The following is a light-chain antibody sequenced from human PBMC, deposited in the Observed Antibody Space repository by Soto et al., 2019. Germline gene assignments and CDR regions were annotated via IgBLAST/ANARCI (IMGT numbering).Light chain of an antibody. CDR1: SSDVGGYNY. V-gene: IGLV2-14*03. CDR3: SSYTSSRTLV. CDR2: DVS. J-gene: IGLJ2*01. Sequence: QPALTQPASVSGSPGQSITISCTGTSSDVGGYNYVSWYQQHPGKAPKLMIYDVSNRPSGVSNRFSGSKSGNTASLAISGLQAEDEADYYCSSYTSSRTLVFGGGTKLTVL.